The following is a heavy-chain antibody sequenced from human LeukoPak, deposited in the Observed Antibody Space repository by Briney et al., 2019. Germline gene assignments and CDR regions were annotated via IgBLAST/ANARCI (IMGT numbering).Heavy chain of an antibody. V-gene: IGHV3-48*02. Sequence: GGSLRLSCAASGFTFSSYSMNWVGQAPGKGLEWVSYISTSSPTIDFTDSVKGRFTISRDNAKNSLFLQMDSLRDEDTAVYYCARARTTVANHFDFWGQGTLVTVSS. CDR2: ISTSSPTI. D-gene: IGHD4-17*01. CDR3: ARARTTVANHFDF. J-gene: IGHJ4*02. CDR1: GFTFSSYS.